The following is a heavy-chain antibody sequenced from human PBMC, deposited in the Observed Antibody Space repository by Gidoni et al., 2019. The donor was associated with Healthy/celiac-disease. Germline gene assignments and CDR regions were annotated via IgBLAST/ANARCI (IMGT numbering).Heavy chain of an antibody. CDR3: ARDRRGGLYGMDV. J-gene: IGHJ6*02. V-gene: IGHV4-59*01. CDR2: IYYSGST. Sequence: QVQLQESGPGLVKPPETLSLTCPAAGGSISSYYWSWIRQPPGKGLEWIGYIYYSGSTNHNHSLKSRVTISVDTSKNQFARKLGSVTAADTAVYYCARDRRGGLYGMDVWGQGTTVTVSS. D-gene: IGHD3-16*01. CDR1: GGSISSYY.